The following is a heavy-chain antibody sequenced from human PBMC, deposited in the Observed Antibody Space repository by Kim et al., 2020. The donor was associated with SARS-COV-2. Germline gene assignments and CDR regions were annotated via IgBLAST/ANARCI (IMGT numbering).Heavy chain of an antibody. J-gene: IGHJ6*01. CDR3: AKDVGSGYDWDMLGGMDV. CDR2: ISWNSGSI. CDR1: GFTFDDYA. D-gene: IGHD5-12*01. Sequence: GGSLRLSCAASGFTFDDYAMHWVRQAPGKGLEWVSGISWNSGSIGYADSVKGRFTISRDNAKNSLYLQMNSLRAEDTALYYCAKDVGSGYDWDMLGGMDV. V-gene: IGHV3-9*01.